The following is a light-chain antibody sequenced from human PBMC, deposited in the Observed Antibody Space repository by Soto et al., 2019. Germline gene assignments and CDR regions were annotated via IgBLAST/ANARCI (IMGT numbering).Light chain of an antibody. V-gene: IGLV2-14*01. J-gene: IGLJ1*01. CDR1: TRDIAGYNY. CDR3: CSYALL. CDR2: QVT. Sequence: QSVLTQPASVSGSLGQSITISCTGTTRDIAGYNYISWYQQLPGKAPKLMIYQVTIRPSGISNRFSGSKSGNTASLTISGLQAEDEADYYCCSYALLFGTGTKVTV.